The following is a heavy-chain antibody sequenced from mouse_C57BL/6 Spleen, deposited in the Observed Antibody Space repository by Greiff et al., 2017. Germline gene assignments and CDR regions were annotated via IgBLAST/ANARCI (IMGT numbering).Heavy chain of an antibody. CDR1: GYTFTSYW. CDR2: IYPGSGST. V-gene: IGHV1-55*01. Sequence: VQLQQPGAELVKPGASVKMSCKASGYTFTSYWITWVRQRPGQGLEWIGDIYPGSGSTNYNEKFKSKATLTVDTSSSTAYMQLSSLTSEDSAVYYCAREGSNYDAMDYWGQGTSVTVSS. J-gene: IGHJ4*01. CDR3: AREGSNYDAMDY. D-gene: IGHD2-5*01.